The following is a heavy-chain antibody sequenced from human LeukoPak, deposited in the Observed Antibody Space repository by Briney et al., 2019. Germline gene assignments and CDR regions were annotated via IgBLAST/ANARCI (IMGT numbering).Heavy chain of an antibody. D-gene: IGHD3-22*01. CDR1: GFTFSSYG. CDR2: ISYDGSNK. J-gene: IGHJ4*02. Sequence: PGGSLRLSCAASGFTFSSYGMHWVRQAPGKGLEWVAVISYDGSNKYYADSVKGRFTISRDNSKNTLYLQMSSLRAEDTAVYYCARGLGIVVATLPGYWGQGTLVTVSS. V-gene: IGHV3-30*03. CDR3: ARGLGIVVATLPGY.